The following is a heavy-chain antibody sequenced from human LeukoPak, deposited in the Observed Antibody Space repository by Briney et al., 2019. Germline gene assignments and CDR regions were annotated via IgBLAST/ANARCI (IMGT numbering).Heavy chain of an antibody. D-gene: IGHD4-17*01. V-gene: IGHV2-5*01. CDR3: AHSTTVLAFDI. J-gene: IGHJ3*02. CDR2: IYWNDDK. CDR1: GFSLRTSGVG. Sequence: SGPTLVNPTQTLTLTCTFSGFSLRTSGVGVGWIRQPPGKALEWLSLIYWNDDKRYSPSLKSRLTITKDTSKTQVVLTMTNMDPVDTATYYCAHSTTVLAFDIWGQGTMVTVSS.